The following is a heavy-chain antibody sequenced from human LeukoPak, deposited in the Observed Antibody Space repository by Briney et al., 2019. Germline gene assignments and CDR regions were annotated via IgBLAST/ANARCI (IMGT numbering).Heavy chain of an antibody. CDR2: ISAYNGNT. Sequence: ASVKVSCKASGYTFTSYGIGWVRQAPGQGLEWMGWISAYNGNTNYAQKLQGRVTMTTDTSTSTAYMELRSLRSDDTAVYYCARLGYCSGGSCAYYYYGMDVWGQGTTVTVSS. J-gene: IGHJ6*02. V-gene: IGHV1-18*01. D-gene: IGHD2-15*01. CDR3: ARLGYCSGGSCAYYYYGMDV. CDR1: GYTFTSYG.